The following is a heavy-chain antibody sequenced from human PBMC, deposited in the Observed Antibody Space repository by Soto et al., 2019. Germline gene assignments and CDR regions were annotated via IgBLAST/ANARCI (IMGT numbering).Heavy chain of an antibody. V-gene: IGHV3-53*01. Sequence: GGSLRLCCAASGFTVSSNYVIWVRQAPGKGLEWVSVIYSGGSTYYADSVKGRFTISRDNSKNTLYLQMNSLRAEDTAVYYCARDLVEQQLVQGGYYYYGMDVWGQGTTVTVSS. J-gene: IGHJ6*02. CDR2: IYSGGST. CDR1: GFTVSSNY. D-gene: IGHD6-13*01. CDR3: ARDLVEQQLVQGGYYYYGMDV.